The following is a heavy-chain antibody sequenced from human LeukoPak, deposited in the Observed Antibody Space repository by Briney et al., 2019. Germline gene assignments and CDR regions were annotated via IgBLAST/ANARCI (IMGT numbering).Heavy chain of an antibody. CDR1: GFTFGSHA. CDR3: GKTTVGYSSSQKPAWPVDY. J-gene: IGHJ4*02. Sequence: GGSLRLSCEASGFTFGSHAMYWVRQAPGKGLEWVAGIFGSGGSPHYADSVKGRFTISRDNSRNTVYLQINSLRAEDTAVYYCGKTTVGYSSSQKPAWPVDYWGQGTLVTVSS. D-gene: IGHD5-18*01. CDR2: IFGSGGSP. V-gene: IGHV3-23*01.